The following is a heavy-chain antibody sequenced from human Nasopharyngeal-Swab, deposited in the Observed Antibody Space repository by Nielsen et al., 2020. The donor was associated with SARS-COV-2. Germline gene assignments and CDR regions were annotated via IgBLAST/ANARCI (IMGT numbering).Heavy chain of an antibody. V-gene: IGHV3-9*01. Sequence: GGSLRLSCVASGFTYDDYAMHWVRQAPGKGLEWVSGITWNNGVAYTDSVKGRFTISRDNARNSLYLQMNSLRTEDTAFYYCTKGRADYSNPSFDNWGQGTLVTVSS. J-gene: IGHJ4*02. CDR3: TKGRADYSNPSFDN. CDR2: ITWNNGV. D-gene: IGHD4-11*01. CDR1: GFTYDDYA.